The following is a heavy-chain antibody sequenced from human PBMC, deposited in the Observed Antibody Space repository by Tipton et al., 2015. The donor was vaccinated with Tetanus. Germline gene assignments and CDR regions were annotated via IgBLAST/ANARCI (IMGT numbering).Heavy chain of an antibody. CDR1: GLSMNRHV. V-gene: IGHV3-30-3*01. CDR2: FSAAGNNE. J-gene: IGHJ5*02. CDR3: AREGLVFGPAKLSCFDL. D-gene: IGHD3/OR15-3a*01. Sequence: SLRLSCEGFGLSMNRHVFHWVRQAPGKGLEWVVSFSAAGNNENYRDSVRGRFSVSGDTSQSSLYLQMNRLRPEDTAVYFCAREGLVFGPAKLSCFDLWGQGTLLAVSS.